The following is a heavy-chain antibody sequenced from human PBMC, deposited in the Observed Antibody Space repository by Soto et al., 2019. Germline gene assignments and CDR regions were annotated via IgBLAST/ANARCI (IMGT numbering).Heavy chain of an antibody. CDR2: IGTTGDT. CDR1: GFTFSSYD. J-gene: IGHJ4*02. Sequence: AGGSLRLSCSASGFTFSSYDMHWVRQGTGKGLEWVSAIGTTGDTYYAGSVKGRFTISRENAKNSLYLQMNSLRAGDTAIYFCARAIGPTLFDYWGQGXLVTVYS. V-gene: IGHV3-13*04. D-gene: IGHD3-22*01. CDR3: ARAIGPTLFDY.